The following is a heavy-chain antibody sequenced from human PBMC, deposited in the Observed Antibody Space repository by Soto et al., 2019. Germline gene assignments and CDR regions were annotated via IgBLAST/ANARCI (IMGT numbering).Heavy chain of an antibody. D-gene: IGHD3-22*01. J-gene: IGHJ6*02. CDR2: IWYDGSNK. CDR3: ARDISSYDSSGRNHYYYYGMDV. V-gene: IGHV3-33*01. Sequence: GGSLRLSCAASGFTFSSYGMHWVRQAPGKGLEWVAVIWYDGSNKYYADSVKGRFTISRDNSKNTLYLQMNSLRAEDTAVYYCARDISSYDSSGRNHYYYYGMDVWGQGTTVTVSS. CDR1: GFTFSSYG.